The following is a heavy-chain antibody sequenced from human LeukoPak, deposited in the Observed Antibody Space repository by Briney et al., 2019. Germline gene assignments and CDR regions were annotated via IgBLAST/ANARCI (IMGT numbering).Heavy chain of an antibody. D-gene: IGHD3-10*01. CDR2: IYYSGST. CDR1: GGSISSGDYY. Sequence: PSQTLSLTCTVSGGSISSGDYYWSWIRQPPGKGLEWIGYIYYSGSTYYNPSLKSRVAISVDTSKNQFSLKLSSVTAAETAVYYCASLYGSGSYSKLDYWGQGTLVTVSS. J-gene: IGHJ4*02. CDR3: ASLYGSGSYSKLDY. V-gene: IGHV4-30-4*08.